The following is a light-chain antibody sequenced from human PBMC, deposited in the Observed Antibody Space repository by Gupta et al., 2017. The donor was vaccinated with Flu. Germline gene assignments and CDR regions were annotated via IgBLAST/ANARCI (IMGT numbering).Light chain of an antibody. J-gene: IGLJ2*01. CDR3: GAWDNSLSAVV. CDR2: ENN. V-gene: IGLV1-51*02. CDR1: SSNIGKYNY. Sequence: QSVLTQPPSVSAAPGQRVTISCSGTSSNIGKYNYVSWYQRLPGTAPTLLIYENNKRPSGIPDRFSGSKSGTSATLGITGLQTGDEAEYYCGAWDNSLSAVVFGGGTKLTVL.